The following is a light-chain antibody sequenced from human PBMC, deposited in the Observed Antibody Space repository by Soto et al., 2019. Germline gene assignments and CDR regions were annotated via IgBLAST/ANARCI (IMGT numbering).Light chain of an antibody. CDR2: AAS. V-gene: IGKV1-8*01. J-gene: IGKJ3*01. CDR1: QGISSY. CDR3: QQYYSYPRGIT. Sequence: AIRMTQSPSSLSASTGDRVTITCRASQGISSYLAWYQQNPGKAPKLLIYAASTLQSGVPSRFSGSGSGTDFTLTISCLQSEDFATYYCQQYYSYPRGITFGPGTKVDI.